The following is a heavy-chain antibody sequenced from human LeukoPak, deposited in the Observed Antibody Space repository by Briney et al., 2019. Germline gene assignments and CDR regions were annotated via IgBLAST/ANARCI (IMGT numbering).Heavy chain of an antibody. V-gene: IGHV3-7*01. CDR1: GFTFSSYW. CDR2: IKQDGSEK. CDR3: AKLVRGVAAAGGDY. D-gene: IGHD6-13*01. J-gene: IGHJ4*02. Sequence: GGSLRLSCAASGFTFSSYWMSWVRQAPGKGLEWVANIKQDGSEKYYVDSVKGRFTISRDNAKNSLYLQMNSLRAEDTAVYYCAKLVRGVAAAGGDYWGQGTLVTVSS.